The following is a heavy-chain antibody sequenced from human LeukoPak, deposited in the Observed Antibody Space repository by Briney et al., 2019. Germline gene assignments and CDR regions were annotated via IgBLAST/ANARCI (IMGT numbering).Heavy chain of an antibody. J-gene: IGHJ4*02. CDR3: ARGQSWAFDF. CDR2: IKPDGSEK. V-gene: IGHV3-7*03. D-gene: IGHD1-26*01. CDR1: GFTFSTYW. Sequence: GGSLRLSCAASGFTFSTYWMSWVRQAPGKGLQWVGSIKPDGSEKYYVDSVKGRFTISRDNAKNSVDLQMNSLRVEDTAVYYCARGQSWAFDFWGQGTLVSVSS.